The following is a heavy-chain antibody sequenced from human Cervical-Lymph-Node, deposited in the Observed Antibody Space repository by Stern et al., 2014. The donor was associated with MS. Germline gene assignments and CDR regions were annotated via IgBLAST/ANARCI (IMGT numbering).Heavy chain of an antibody. CDR3: ATVGFDI. CDR2: INGDGSRI. CDR1: GFTFSSYW. J-gene: IGHJ3*02. V-gene: IGHV3-74*02. Sequence: EVQLVESGGGLVQPGGSLRLSCAASGFTFSSYWMHWVRQVPGKGLVWVSRINGDGSRITYADSVKGRFTISRDNAKNTLYLQMNSLRAEDTAVYYCATVGFDIWGQGTMVTVSS. D-gene: IGHD1-26*01.